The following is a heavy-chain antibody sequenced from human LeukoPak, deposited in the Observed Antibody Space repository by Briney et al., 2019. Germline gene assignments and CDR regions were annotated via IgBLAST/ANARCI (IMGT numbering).Heavy chain of an antibody. D-gene: IGHD6-19*01. Sequence: SVKVSCKASGGTFSSYAISWVRQAPGQGLEWMGRIIAILGIANYAQKVQGRVTITADKSTSTAYMELSSLRSEDTAVYYCASVLSGIAVAGSFDPWGQGTLVTVSS. CDR2: IIAILGIA. J-gene: IGHJ5*02. V-gene: IGHV1-69*04. CDR3: ASVLSGIAVAGSFDP. CDR1: GGTFSSYA.